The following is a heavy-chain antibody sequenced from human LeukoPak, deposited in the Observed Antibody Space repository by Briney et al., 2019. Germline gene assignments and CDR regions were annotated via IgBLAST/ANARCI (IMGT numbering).Heavy chain of an antibody. CDR3: ARDYDSSGSGFDY. V-gene: IGHV5-51*01. Sequence: GGSLKISCKGSGYSFTSYWIGWVLQMPGKSLESMGIIYPGDSDARYSPSFQGQVTISADKSISTAYLQWSSLKASDTAMYYCARDYDSSGSGFDYWGQGTLVTVSS. CDR2: IYPGDSDA. J-gene: IGHJ4*02. CDR1: GYSFTSYW. D-gene: IGHD3-22*01.